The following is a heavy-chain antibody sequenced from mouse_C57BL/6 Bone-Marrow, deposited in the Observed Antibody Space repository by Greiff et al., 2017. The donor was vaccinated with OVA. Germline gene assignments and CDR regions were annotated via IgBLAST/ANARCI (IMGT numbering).Heavy chain of an antibody. CDR1: GYTFTSYW. J-gene: IGHJ3*01. CDR3: AREGYYYGSSYAWFAY. D-gene: IGHD1-1*01. CDR2: IYPGSGST. V-gene: IGHV1-55*01. Sequence: QVQLQQPGAELVKPGASVKMSCKASGYTFTSYWITWVKQRPGQGLEWIGDIYPGSGSTNYNEKFKSKATLTVDTSSSTAYMQLSSLTSEDSAVYYCAREGYYYGSSYAWFAYWGQGTLVTVSA.